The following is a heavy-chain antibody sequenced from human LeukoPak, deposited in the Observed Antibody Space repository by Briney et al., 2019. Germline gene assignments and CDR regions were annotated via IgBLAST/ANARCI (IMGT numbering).Heavy chain of an antibody. CDR3: AREEYSSDTTFDY. CDR2: ISYDGSNK. D-gene: IGHD3-22*01. J-gene: IGHJ4*02. CDR1: GFTFSSYA. Sequence: GGSLRLSCAASGFTFSSYAMHWVRQAPGKGLEWVAVISYDGSNKYYADSVKGRFTISRDNSKNTLYLQMNSLRAEDTAVYYCAREEYSSDTTFDYWGQGTLVTVSS. V-gene: IGHV3-30-3*01.